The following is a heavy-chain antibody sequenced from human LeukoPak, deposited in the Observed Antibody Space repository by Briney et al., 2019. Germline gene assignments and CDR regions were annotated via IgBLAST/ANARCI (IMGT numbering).Heavy chain of an antibody. CDR1: GGTFSIYA. CDR2: IIPIFGTA. J-gene: IGHJ4*02. Sequence: GAAVTVSFKASGGTFSIYAISWVRQAPGQGLEWMGGIIPIFGTANYAQKFQGRVTITTDESTSTAYMELSSLRSEDTAVYYCARTSGGLGEYPKFDYGGQGTLVTVPS. V-gene: IGHV1-69*05. CDR3: ARTSGGLGEYPKFDY. D-gene: IGHD3-16*01.